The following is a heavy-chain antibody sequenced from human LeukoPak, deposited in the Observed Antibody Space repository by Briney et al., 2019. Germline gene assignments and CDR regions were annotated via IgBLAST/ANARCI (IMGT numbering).Heavy chain of an antibody. D-gene: IGHD3-22*01. CDR3: ASGNSSGYYINRLFDY. V-gene: IGHV4-59*12. J-gene: IGHJ4*02. CDR2: IYYSGST. Sequence: PSETLSLTCTVSGGSISSYYWSWIRQPPGKGLEWIGYIYYSGSTNYNPSLKSRVTISVDTSKNQFSLKLSSVTAADTAVYYCASGNSSGYYINRLFDYWGQGTLVTVSS. CDR1: GGSISSYY.